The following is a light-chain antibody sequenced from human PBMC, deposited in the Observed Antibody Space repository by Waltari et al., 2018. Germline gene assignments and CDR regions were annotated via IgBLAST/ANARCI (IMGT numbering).Light chain of an antibody. J-gene: IGKJ1*01. CDR3: QHYVRLPAT. Sequence: CRASHSVSRALAWYQQKPGQAPRLLIYGTSNRATGIPDRFSGSGSGTDFSLTISRLEPEDVAVYFCQHYVRLPATFGQGTKVEIK. CDR1: HSVSRA. CDR2: GTS. V-gene: IGKV3-20*01.